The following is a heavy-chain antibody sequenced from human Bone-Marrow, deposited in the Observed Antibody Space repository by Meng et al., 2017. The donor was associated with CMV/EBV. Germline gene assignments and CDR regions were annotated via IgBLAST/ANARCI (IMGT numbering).Heavy chain of an antibody. Sequence: GEYLKISCAASGFTFSSYGMHWVRQAPGKGLEWVAFIRYDGSNKYYADSVKGRFTISRDNSKNTLYLQMNSLRAEDTAVYYCAKVGGLWSGYIDYWGQGTLVTVSS. CDR2: IRYDGSNK. V-gene: IGHV3-30*02. CDR1: GFTFSSYG. CDR3: AKVGGLWSGYIDY. D-gene: IGHD3-3*01. J-gene: IGHJ4*02.